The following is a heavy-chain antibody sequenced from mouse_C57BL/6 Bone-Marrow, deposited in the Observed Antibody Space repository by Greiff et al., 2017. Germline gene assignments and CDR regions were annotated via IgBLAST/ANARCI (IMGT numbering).Heavy chain of an antibody. CDR3: ARGYDSSCRYFDV. V-gene: IGHV1-81*01. J-gene: IGHJ1*03. D-gene: IGHD1-1*01. Sequence: QVQLKESGAELARPGASVKLSCKASGYTFTSYGISWVKQRTGQGLEWIGEIYPRSGNNYYNEKFKGKATLTADKSSSTAYMELRSLTSEDSAVYYCARGYDSSCRYFDVWGRGKAITVTS. CDR2: IYPRSGNN. CDR1: GYTFTSYG.